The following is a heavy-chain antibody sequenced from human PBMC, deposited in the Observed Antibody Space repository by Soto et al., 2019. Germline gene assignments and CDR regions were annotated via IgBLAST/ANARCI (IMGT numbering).Heavy chain of an antibody. CDR3: ARVEGERAFDI. CDR2: INPNSGGT. D-gene: IGHD3-16*01. Sequence: AAGKVGCKASGCTFTGSYMHWVRQAPGQGLEWMGWINPNSGGTNYAQKFQGWVTMTRDTSISTAYMELSRLRSDDTAVYYCARVEGERAFDIWGQGTMVTVSS. CDR1: GCTFTGSY. J-gene: IGHJ3*02. V-gene: IGHV1-2*04.